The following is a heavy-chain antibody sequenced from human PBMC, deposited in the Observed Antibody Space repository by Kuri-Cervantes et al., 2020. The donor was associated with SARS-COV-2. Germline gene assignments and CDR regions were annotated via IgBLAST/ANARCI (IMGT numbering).Heavy chain of an antibody. J-gene: IGHJ4*02. Sequence: GGSLRLSCAASGFTFSSYSMNWVRQAPGKGLEWVANIKQDGSERFYVDSVKGRFTISRDNAKNSLYLQMDSLRVEDTAVYYCARWGVVTNSFDYWGQGTLVTVSS. D-gene: IGHD2-21*02. CDR1: GFTFSSYS. CDR3: ARWGVVTNSFDY. CDR2: IKQDGSER. V-gene: IGHV3-7*03.